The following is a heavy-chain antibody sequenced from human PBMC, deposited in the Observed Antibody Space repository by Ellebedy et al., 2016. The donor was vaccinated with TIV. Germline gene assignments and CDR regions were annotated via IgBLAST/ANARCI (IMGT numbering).Heavy chain of an antibody. Sequence: AASVKVPCKASGYSISYGISWVRQAPGPGLDWMGWISASNGNTKYAQNFQCRVTLTTDTSTGTAYMDLRGLRSGDTAVYYCAIIPGTAVYDYFDPWGQGTLVTVSS. CDR2: ISASNGNT. D-gene: IGHD1/OR15-1a*01. V-gene: IGHV1-18*01. CDR3: AIIPGTAVYDYFDP. J-gene: IGHJ5*02. CDR1: GYSISYG.